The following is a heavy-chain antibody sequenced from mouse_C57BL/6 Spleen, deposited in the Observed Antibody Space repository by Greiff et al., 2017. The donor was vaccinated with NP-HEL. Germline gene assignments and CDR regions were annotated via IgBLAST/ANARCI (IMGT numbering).Heavy chain of an antibody. D-gene: IGHD2-3*01. CDR2: INPNNGGT. V-gene: IGHV1-26*01. J-gene: IGHJ4*01. CDR1: GYTFTDYY. Sequence: VQLQQSGPELVKPGASVKISCKASGYTFTDYYMNWVKQSHGKSLEWIGDINPNNGGTSYNQKFKGKATLTVDKSSSTAYMELRSLTSEDSAVYYCARFDAYYYAMDYWGQGTSVTVSS. CDR3: ARFDAYYYAMDY.